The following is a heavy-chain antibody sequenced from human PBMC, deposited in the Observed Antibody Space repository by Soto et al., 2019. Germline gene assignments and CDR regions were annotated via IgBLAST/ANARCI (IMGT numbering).Heavy chain of an antibody. V-gene: IGHV1-8*01. CDR3: ARGVSAGVDY. Sequence: ASVKVSCKASGYSFTSLDINWVRQTAGQGLEWMGWMEPSTGTTGYAQKFQGRVAMTRDTSINTAYMELTTLTSDDTAFYYCARGVSAGVDYWGQGTLVTVSS. CDR2: MEPSTGTT. J-gene: IGHJ4*02. D-gene: IGHD1-26*01. CDR1: GYSFTSLD.